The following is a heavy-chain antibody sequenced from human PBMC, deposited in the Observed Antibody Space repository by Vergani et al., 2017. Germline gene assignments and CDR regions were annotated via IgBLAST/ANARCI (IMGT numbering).Heavy chain of an antibody. V-gene: IGHV1-2*02. Sequence: QVQLVQSGSEVKKPGASMKVSCKASGYIFPDYYIHWVRQAPGQGPEWMGWTDTKSGDTSYAQQFQGRVTITRVPSLRSAYMDLGRLTSDDSAVYYCVRRTDGCRGAVCYSAPVYMDVWGEGTTVTVSS. CDR1: GYIFPDYY. CDR2: TDTKSGDT. CDR3: VRRTDGCRGAVCYSAPVYMDV. J-gene: IGHJ6*03. D-gene: IGHD2-21*01.